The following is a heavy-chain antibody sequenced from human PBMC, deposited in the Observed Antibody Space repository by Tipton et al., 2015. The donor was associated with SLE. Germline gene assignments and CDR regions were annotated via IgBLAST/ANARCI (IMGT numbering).Heavy chain of an antibody. V-gene: IGHV3-53*01. J-gene: IGHJ2*01. D-gene: IGHD6-13*01. CDR2: IYSGGNI. CDR3: AGRGYSSSWSSFDV. CDR1: GFTVSSNS. Sequence: GSLRLSCAASGFTVSSNSMSWVRQAPGNGLEWVSVIYSGGNIYYADSVKGRFTISRDNSNLYLPMNSLGAEDTAVHYCAGRGYSSSWSSFDVWGRGTLVTVSS.